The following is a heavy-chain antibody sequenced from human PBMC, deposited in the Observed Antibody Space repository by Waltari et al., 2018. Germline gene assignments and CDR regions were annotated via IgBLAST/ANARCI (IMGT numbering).Heavy chain of an antibody. Sequence: QVQLQESGPGLVKPSETLSLTCAVSGYSISSGYYWGWIRQPPGKGLEWIGSIYHSGSTYYNPALKSRVTISVDTSKNQFARKLSSVTAADTAVYYCARLKGYSYGRRMAFDYWGQGTLVTVSS. V-gene: IGHV4-38-2*01. D-gene: IGHD5-18*01. CDR2: IYHSGST. CDR3: ARLKGYSYGRRMAFDY. J-gene: IGHJ4*02. CDR1: GYSISSGYY.